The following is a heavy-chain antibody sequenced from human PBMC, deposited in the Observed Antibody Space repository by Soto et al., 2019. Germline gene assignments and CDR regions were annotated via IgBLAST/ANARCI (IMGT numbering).Heavy chain of an antibody. CDR1: GYTFTSYG. V-gene: IGHV1-3*01. Sequence: GASVKVSCKASGYTFTSYGISWVRQAPGQGLEWMGWINAGNGNTKYAQKFQGRVTMTRDTSASTAYMELSSLRSEDTAVYYCALTTWFDPWGQGTLVTVSS. CDR3: ALTTWFDP. J-gene: IGHJ5*02. CDR2: INAGNGNT. D-gene: IGHD1-1*01.